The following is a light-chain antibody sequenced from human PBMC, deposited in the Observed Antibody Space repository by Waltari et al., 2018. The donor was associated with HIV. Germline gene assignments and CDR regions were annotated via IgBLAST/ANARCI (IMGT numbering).Light chain of an antibody. J-gene: IGLJ3*02. Sequence: QSVLTQPPSVSAAPGQRVTISCFGTTSNIGKNFVSWYQQLPETAPKLIIYYKNKRPPGIPDRFAGSKSGTSATLAITGLRSGDEADYYCGTWDSSVSAGVFGGGTKVTVL. CDR2: YKN. V-gene: IGLV1-51*01. CDR1: TSNIGKNF. CDR3: GTWDSSVSAGV.